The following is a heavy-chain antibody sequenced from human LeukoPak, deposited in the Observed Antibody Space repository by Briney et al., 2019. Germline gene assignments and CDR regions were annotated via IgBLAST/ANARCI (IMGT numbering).Heavy chain of an antibody. J-gene: IGHJ6*02. Sequence: PGRSLRLSCAASGFTFSSYGMHWVRQAPGKGLEWVAVIWYDGSNKYYADSVKGRFTISRDNSKNTLYLQMNSLRAEDTAVYYCARSIAVAGTAYYYGMDVWGQGTTVTVSS. CDR2: IWYDGSNK. V-gene: IGHV3-33*01. CDR1: GFTFSSYG. CDR3: ARSIAVAGTAYYYGMDV. D-gene: IGHD6-19*01.